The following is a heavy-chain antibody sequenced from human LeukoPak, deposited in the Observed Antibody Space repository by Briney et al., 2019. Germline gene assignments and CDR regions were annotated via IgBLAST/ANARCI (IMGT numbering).Heavy chain of an antibody. CDR1: GGSISSSNW. D-gene: IGHD3-3*01. Sequence: SETLSLTCAASGGSISSSNWWSWVRQPPGKGLEWIGEIYHSGSTNYNPSLKSRVTISVDKSKNQFSLKLSSVTAADTAVYYCAESKFLEWYFDYWGQGKMVTVSS. J-gene: IGHJ4*02. CDR3: AESKFLEWYFDY. CDR2: IYHSGST. V-gene: IGHV4-4*02.